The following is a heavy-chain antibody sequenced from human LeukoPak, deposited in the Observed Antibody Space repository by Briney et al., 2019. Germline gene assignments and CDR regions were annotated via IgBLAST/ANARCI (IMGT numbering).Heavy chain of an antibody. D-gene: IGHD3-10*01. CDR2: IYYSGST. CDR1: GGSISSGDYY. J-gene: IGHJ4*02. CDR3: ARVGGLYGSGSYYGY. V-gene: IGHV4-30-4*01. Sequence: SQTLSLTCTVSGGSISSGDYYWNWIRQPPGKGLEWIGYIYYSGSTHYSPSLKSRVNMSVDTSKNQFSLKLSSVTAEHTAVYYCARVGGLYGSGSYYGYWGQGTLVTVSS.